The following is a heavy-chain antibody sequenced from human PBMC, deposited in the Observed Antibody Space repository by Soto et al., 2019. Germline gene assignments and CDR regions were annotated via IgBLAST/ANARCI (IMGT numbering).Heavy chain of an antibody. CDR1: GFTFSNYA. CDR3: ARMRYRWPPGVGGMDV. Sequence: QVQLVESGGGVVQPGRSLRLSCAASGFTFSNYAMHWVRQAPGKGLEWVAVISYDGSNEYYAVSVKGRFPISRDKSKNTLYLQMNSLRADDTAVYYCARMRYRWPPGVGGMDVWGQGTTVIVSS. J-gene: IGHJ6*02. V-gene: IGHV3-30-3*01. D-gene: IGHD1-20*01. CDR2: ISYDGSNE.